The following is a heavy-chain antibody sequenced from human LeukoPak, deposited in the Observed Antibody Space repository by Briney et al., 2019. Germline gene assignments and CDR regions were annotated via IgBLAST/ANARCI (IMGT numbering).Heavy chain of an antibody. V-gene: IGHV4-38-2*02. CDR2: IDHSGST. J-gene: IGHJ3*02. CDR1: GYSISSGYY. CDR3: ARVERGAFDI. Sequence: SETLSLTCTVSGYSISSGYYWGWIRQPPGKGLEWTGSIDHSGSTYYNPSLKSRITISVDTSKNQFSLKLSSVTAADTAVYYCARVERGAFDIWGQGTMVTVSS.